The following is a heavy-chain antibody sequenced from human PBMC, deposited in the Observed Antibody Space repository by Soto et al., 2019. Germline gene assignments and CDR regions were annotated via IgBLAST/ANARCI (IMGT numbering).Heavy chain of an antibody. Sequence: GGSLRLSCAASGFTFSDYYMGWIRQAPGKGLDWVSYIRSRSSNTKYADSVKGRFTISRDNAKNSLYPQMNSLRAADKAVYYCERDVYRYSNASPVDVWGQGTTVTVSS. CDR3: ERDVYRYSNASPVDV. CDR2: IRSRSSNT. J-gene: IGHJ6*02. V-gene: IGHV3-11*06. CDR1: GFTFSDYY. D-gene: IGHD6-6*01.